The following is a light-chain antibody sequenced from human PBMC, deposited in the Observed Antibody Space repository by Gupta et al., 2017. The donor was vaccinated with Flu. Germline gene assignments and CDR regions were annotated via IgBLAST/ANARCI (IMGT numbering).Light chain of an antibody. Sequence: QSVLTQPPSASGTPGQRVTIPCSGSSSNIGSNYVYWYQQFPGTAPKLLIYRNNQRPSGVPDRFSGSKSGTSASLAISGLRSEDEADYYCAAWDDSLSGRYVFGTGTKVTVL. V-gene: IGLV1-47*01. J-gene: IGLJ1*01. CDR3: AAWDDSLSGRYV. CDR2: RNN. CDR1: SSNIGSNY.